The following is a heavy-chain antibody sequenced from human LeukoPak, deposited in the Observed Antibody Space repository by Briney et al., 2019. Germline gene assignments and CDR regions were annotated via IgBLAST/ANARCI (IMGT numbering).Heavy chain of an antibody. CDR2: TYFRGKWYN. Sequence: SQTLSLTCAISGDSVSSNNTTWNWIRQSPSRGLEWLGRTYFRGKWYNDYALSVKSRITINPDTSKNQFSLQLNSVTPEDTAVYYCARGPLRYFDHWGQGTLAKVSA. D-gene: IGHD4-17*01. CDR1: GDSVSSNNTT. V-gene: IGHV6-1*01. J-gene: IGHJ4*02. CDR3: ARGPLRYFDH.